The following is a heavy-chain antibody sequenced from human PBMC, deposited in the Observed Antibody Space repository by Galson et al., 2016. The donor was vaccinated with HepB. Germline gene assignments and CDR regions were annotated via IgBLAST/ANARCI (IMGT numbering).Heavy chain of an antibody. J-gene: IGHJ6*04. V-gene: IGHV3-7*01. CDR3: AREIMITFGGVIVAPGGMDV. CDR1: GFTFSRYW. D-gene: IGHD3-16*02. Sequence: SLRLSCAASGFTFSRYWMSWVRQAPGKGLEWVANIKQDGSEKYYVDSVKGRLPISRDSAKNSMYLQLNSLRAEDTAVYYCAREIMITFGGVIVAPGGMDVWGKGTTVTVSS. CDR2: IKQDGSEK.